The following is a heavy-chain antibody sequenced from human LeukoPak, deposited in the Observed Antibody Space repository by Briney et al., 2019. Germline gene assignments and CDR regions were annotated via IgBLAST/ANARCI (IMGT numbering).Heavy chain of an antibody. CDR2: INPNSGGT. Sequence: ASVKVSCKASGYTFTGYYMHWVRQAPGQGLEWMGRINPNSGGTNYAQKFQGRVTMTRDTSISTAYMELSRLRSDDTAVHYCAREVAYYYDSSGYPYYFDYWGQGTLVTVSS. D-gene: IGHD3-22*01. J-gene: IGHJ4*02. V-gene: IGHV1-2*06. CDR3: AREVAYYYDSSGYPYYFDY. CDR1: GYTFTGYY.